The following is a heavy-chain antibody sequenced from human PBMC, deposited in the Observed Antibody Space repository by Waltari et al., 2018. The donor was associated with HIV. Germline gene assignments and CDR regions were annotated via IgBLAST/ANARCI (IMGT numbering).Heavy chain of an antibody. V-gene: IGHV3-9*01. CDR2: ISWNGGGI. D-gene: IGHD5-12*01. Sequence: EVQLVESGGGLVQPGRSLILSCAASGFTFDDYAMHRLRQVPGKGLVWVSGISWNGGGIGYADSVKGRFTISRDNAKDSLYLQMNSLRVEDTAVYYCAKDDRASRGLDDWGQGTLVTVSS. CDR1: GFTFDDYA. CDR3: AKDDRASRGLDD. J-gene: IGHJ4*02.